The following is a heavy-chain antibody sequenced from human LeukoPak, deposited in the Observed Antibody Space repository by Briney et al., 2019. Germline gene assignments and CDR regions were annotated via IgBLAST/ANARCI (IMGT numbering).Heavy chain of an antibody. CDR2: IYYSGST. V-gene: IGHV4-59*01. D-gene: IGHD5-12*01. CDR3: ARGDIVATIVDY. J-gene: IGHJ4*02. Sequence: KPSETLSLTCTVSAGSISSYYWSWIRQPPGKGLEWIGYIYYSGSTNYNPSLKSRVTISVDTSKNQFSLKLTSVTAADTAVYYCARGDIVATIVDYWGQGTLVTVSS. CDR1: AGSISSYY.